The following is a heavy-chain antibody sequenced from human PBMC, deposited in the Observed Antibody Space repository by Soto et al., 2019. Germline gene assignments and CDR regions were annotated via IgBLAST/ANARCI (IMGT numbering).Heavy chain of an antibody. CDR2: IHYTGSV. CDR3: VREDDGGDRDYYGLDV. CDR1: GGSLNSEYYH. Sequence: QIQLQESGPGLVRPSQTLSLTCTVSGGSLNSEYYHWTWIRQAPGKGLDWIGYIHYTGSVRYNPSLQSRITMSVDTSKNLFSLNLSSVTAADTAVYFCVREDDGGDRDYYGLDVWGQGTMVTVSS. J-gene: IGHJ6*02. D-gene: IGHD2-21*02. V-gene: IGHV4-30-4*01.